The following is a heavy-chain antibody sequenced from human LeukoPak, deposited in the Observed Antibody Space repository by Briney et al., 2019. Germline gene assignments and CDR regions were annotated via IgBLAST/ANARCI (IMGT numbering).Heavy chain of an antibody. CDR1: GGSISSGGYY. V-gene: IGHV4-31*03. CDR3: ARSKYYYGPYYFDY. J-gene: IGHJ4*02. CDR2: IYYSGST. D-gene: IGHD3-10*01. Sequence: PSETLSLTCTVSGGSISSGGYYWSWIRQHPGKGLEWIGYIYYSGSTYYNPSLKSRVTISVDTSKNQFSLKLSSVTAADTAVYYCARSKYYYGPYYFDYWGQGTLVTVSS.